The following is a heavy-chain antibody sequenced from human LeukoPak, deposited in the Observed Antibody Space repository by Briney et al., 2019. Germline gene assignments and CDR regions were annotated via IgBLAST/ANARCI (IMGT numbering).Heavy chain of an antibody. V-gene: IGHV3-74*01. CDR3: ARGAQSYYMDV. J-gene: IGHJ6*03. CDR2: INSDGSST. Sequence: GGSLRPSCAASGFTFSSYWMHWVRQAPGKGLVWVSRINSDGSSTSYADSVKGRFTISRDNAKNTLYLQMNSLRAEDMAVCYCARGAQSYYMDVWGKGTTVTVSS. CDR1: GFTFSSYW.